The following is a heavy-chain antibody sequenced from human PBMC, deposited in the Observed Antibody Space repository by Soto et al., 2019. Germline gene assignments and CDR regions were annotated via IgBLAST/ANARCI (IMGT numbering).Heavy chain of an antibody. CDR1: GFTFSSYG. Sequence: GGSLRLSCAASGFTFSSYGMHWVRQAPGKGLEWVAVIWYDGSNKYYADSVKGRFTISRDNSKNTLYLQMNSLRAEATAVYYCARDGSMGGDPTESANSSSWPDAFDIWGQGTMVTVSS. CDR3: ARDGSMGGDPTESANSSSWPDAFDI. V-gene: IGHV3-33*01. J-gene: IGHJ3*02. D-gene: IGHD6-13*01. CDR2: IWYDGSNK.